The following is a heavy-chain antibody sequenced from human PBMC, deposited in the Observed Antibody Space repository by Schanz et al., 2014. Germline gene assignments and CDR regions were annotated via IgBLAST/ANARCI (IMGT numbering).Heavy chain of an antibody. CDR1: GFTFSNYA. CDR3: ARFGELDYFYYGMDV. J-gene: IGHJ6*02. D-gene: IGHD3-10*01. V-gene: IGHV3-30*04. Sequence: QVQLVESGGGVVQPGGSLRLSCAASGFTFSNYAMHWVRQAPGKGLEWVAVISYEGTDKYYADSVKGRFTISRDNSKSTVYLQMNSLRPEDTAVFFCARFGELDYFYYGMDVWGQGTTVTVSS. CDR2: ISYEGTDK.